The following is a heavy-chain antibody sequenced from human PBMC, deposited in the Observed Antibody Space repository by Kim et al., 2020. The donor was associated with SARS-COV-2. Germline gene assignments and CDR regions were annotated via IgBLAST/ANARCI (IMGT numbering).Heavy chain of an antibody. CDR3: ARVVEAVGYYFDY. Sequence: YYADSVKGRITGSRDNATNSLYLQMNSLRDEDTAVYYCARVVEAVGYYFDYWGQGSLVTVSS. D-gene: IGHD6-19*01. V-gene: IGHV3-48*02. J-gene: IGHJ4*02.